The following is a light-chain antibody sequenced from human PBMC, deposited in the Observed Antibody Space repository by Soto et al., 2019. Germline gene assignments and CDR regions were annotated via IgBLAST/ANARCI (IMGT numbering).Light chain of an antibody. CDR2: DAS. J-gene: IGKJ2*01. CDR3: QQRDT. V-gene: IGKV1-33*01. CDR1: QDISNY. Sequence: DIQMTQSPSSLSASVGDRVTITCQARQDISNYLNWYQQKPGKAPKLLIYDASNLETGVPSRFSGSGSGTDFTFTISSLQPEDIATYYCQQRDTCGQGTKLEIK.